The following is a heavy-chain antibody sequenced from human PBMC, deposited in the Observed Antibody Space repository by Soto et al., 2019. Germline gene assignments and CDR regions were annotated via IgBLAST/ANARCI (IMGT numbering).Heavy chain of an antibody. J-gene: IGHJ6*03. D-gene: IGHD6-25*01. V-gene: IGHV3-23*01. Sequence: GGSLRLSCAASGFTFSSYAVSWVRQAPGKGLEWVSAITDSGGSAFYADSVKGRFTISRDNSKNTLYLQMNSLTAEDTAVYYCAKDSAASYSYYMDVWGKGTTVTVSS. CDR1: GFTFSSYA. CDR2: ITDSGGSA. CDR3: AKDSAASYSYYMDV.